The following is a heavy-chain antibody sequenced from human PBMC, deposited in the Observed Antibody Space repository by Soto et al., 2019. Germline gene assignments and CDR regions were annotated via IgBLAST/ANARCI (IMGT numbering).Heavy chain of an antibody. Sequence: PGESLKISCKGSGYSFTSYWISWVRQMPGKGLEWMGRIDPSDSYTNYSPSFQGHVTISADKSISTAYLQWSSLKASDTAMYYCAGVQDFGVVITTYYYYYYGMDVWGQGTTVTVSS. CDR2: IDPSDSYT. CDR1: GYSFTSYW. CDR3: AGVQDFGVVITTYYYYYYGMDV. D-gene: IGHD3-3*01. J-gene: IGHJ6*02. V-gene: IGHV5-10-1*01.